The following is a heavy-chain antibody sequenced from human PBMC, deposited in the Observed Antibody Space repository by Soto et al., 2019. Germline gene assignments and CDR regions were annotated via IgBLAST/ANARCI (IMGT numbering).Heavy chain of an antibody. CDR2: IVPIFGTT. V-gene: IGHV1-69*01. CDR3: AANSLGGGSQGDV. CDR1: GDTFSSYS. Sequence: QVRLVQSGAEVNKPGSSVKVSCKASGDTFSSYSISWVRQAPGQGLEWMGGIVPIFGTTVYAPRLQGRLTITADGPTSTSYMELSGLTFEDSAVYYCAANSLGGGSQGDVWGQGTTVTVSS. J-gene: IGHJ6*02. D-gene: IGHD3-10*01.